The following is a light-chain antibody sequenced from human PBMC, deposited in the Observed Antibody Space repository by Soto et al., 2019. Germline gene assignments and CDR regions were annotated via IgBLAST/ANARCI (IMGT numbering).Light chain of an antibody. Sequence: EMVMTQSPVTLSVSPGESATLSCRASQSVISNLAWYQQKPGQAPRLLIYGASTRATGIPDRFSGSGSGTDFTLTISSLEPEDFVVYYCQQRSNWPPVTFGGGTKVEFK. CDR3: QQRSNWPPVT. CDR1: QSVISN. V-gene: IGKV3-11*01. J-gene: IGKJ4*01. CDR2: GAS.